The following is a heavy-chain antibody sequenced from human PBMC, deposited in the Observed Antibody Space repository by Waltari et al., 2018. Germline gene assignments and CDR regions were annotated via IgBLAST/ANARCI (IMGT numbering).Heavy chain of an antibody. Sequence: QVQLVESGGGVVQPGGSLRLSCAASGFTFSSYGMHWVRQAPGKGREWVAFIRYDGSNNYYADSVKGRFTIARDNSKNTLYLQMNSLRAEDTAVYYCAKDSRAYCSGGSCYYFDYWGQGTLVTVSS. J-gene: IGHJ4*02. D-gene: IGHD2-15*01. CDR1: GFTFSSYG. V-gene: IGHV3-30*02. CDR2: IRYDGSNN. CDR3: AKDSRAYCSGGSCYYFDY.